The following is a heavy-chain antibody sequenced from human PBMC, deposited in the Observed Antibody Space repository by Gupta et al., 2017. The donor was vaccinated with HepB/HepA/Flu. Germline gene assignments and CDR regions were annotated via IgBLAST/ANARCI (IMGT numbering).Heavy chain of an antibody. CDR1: GGSISSSSYY. CDR2: ISYSGST. CDR3: ARLFPDYQTLYYYYYMDV. J-gene: IGHJ6*03. D-gene: IGHD4-11*01. V-gene: IGHV4-39*01. Sequence: QLQLQESGPGLVKPSETLSLTCTASGGSISSSSYYWGWIRQPPGKGLEWIASISYSGSTYDNPSLKSRVTISVDTSKNQFSLKLSSVTAADTAVYYCARLFPDYQTLYYYYYMDVWGKGTTVTVSS.